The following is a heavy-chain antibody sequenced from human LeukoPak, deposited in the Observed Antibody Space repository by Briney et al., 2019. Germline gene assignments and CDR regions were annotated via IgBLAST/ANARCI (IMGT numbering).Heavy chain of an antibody. CDR2: INPNSGGT. J-gene: IGHJ4*02. Sequence: VASVKVSCKASGYTFTGYYMHWVRQAPGQGLEWMGRINPNSGGTNYAQKFQGRVTMTRDTSISTAYMELSRLRSDDTAVYYCARDWGSYRSGGSCYSDFYYFDYWGQGTLVTVSS. D-gene: IGHD2-15*01. V-gene: IGHV1-2*06. CDR1: GYTFTGYY. CDR3: ARDWGSYRSGGSCYSDFYYFDY.